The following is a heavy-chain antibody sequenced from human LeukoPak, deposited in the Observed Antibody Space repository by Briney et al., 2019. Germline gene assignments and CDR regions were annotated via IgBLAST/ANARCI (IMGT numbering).Heavy chain of an antibody. CDR2: IYSVGNT. Sequence: GGSLRLSCASSTFTVSSNYMSWVRQAPGMGLEWVSIIYSVGNTYYADSVKGRFTISRDNSKNTLYLQMNSLRVEDTAVYYCARVFNIAAEDGYGMDVWGQGTTVTVSS. CDR1: TFTVSSNY. D-gene: IGHD6-13*01. J-gene: IGHJ6*02. V-gene: IGHV3-66*01. CDR3: ARVFNIAAEDGYGMDV.